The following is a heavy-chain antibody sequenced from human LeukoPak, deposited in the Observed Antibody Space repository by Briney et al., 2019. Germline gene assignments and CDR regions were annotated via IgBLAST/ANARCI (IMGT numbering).Heavy chain of an antibody. CDR2: TYYRSTWYN. J-gene: IGHJ5*02. CDR3: ARRLTQYDCFDP. Sequence: SQTLSLTCAISGDSVSSNSVTWNWIRQSPSRGLEWLGRTYYRSTWYNDYAVSVRGRITVNPDTSKNQFSLHLNSVTPEDTAVYYCARRLTQYDCFDPWGQGILVTVSS. V-gene: IGHV6-1*01. D-gene: IGHD2-2*01. CDR1: GDSVSSNSVT.